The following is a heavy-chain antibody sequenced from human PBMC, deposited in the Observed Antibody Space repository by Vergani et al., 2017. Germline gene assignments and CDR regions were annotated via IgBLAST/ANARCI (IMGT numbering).Heavy chain of an antibody. D-gene: IGHD4-17*01. CDR3: ARVQGDYEYYYYYYMDV. J-gene: IGHJ6*03. V-gene: IGHV3-33*01. Sequence: QVQLVESGGGVVQPGRSLRLSCAASGFTFNQYGMHWVRQAPGKGLEWVAVTWYDGNNKQYADSVKGRFTISRDNSKSTMYLQMNSLRDEDTGVYYCARVQGDYEYYYYYYMDVWGTGTTVTVSS. CDR2: TWYDGNNK. CDR1: GFTFNQYG.